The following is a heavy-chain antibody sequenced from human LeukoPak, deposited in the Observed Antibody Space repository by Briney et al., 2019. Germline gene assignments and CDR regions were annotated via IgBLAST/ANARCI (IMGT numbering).Heavy chain of an antibody. CDR3: ARQSSGWAHEIDY. D-gene: IGHD6-19*01. V-gene: IGHV3-48*01. J-gene: IGHJ4*02. CDR2: ISSSSSTI. CDR1: GFTFSSYS. Sequence: GGSLRLSCAASGFTFSSYSMNWVRQAPGKGLEWVSYISSSSSTIYYADSVKGRFTISRDNAKNSLYLQMNSLRAEDTAVYYCARQSSGWAHEIDYWGQGTLVTVSS.